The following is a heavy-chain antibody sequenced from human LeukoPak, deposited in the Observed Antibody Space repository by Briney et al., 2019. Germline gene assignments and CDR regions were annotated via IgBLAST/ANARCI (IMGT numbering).Heavy chain of an antibody. CDR2: ISGGTGGT. D-gene: IGHD3-3*01. V-gene: IGHV3-21*01. CDR1: GFTFSTYG. J-gene: IGHJ6*03. CDR3: ARDQPGWSGYSFYYYYYYMDV. Sequence: GGSLRLSCAASGFTFSTYGMSWVRQAPGKGLEWVSAISGGTGGTYYADSVKGRFTISRDNAKNSLYLQMNSLRAEDTAVYYCARDQPGWSGYSFYYYYYYMDVWGKGTTVTVSS.